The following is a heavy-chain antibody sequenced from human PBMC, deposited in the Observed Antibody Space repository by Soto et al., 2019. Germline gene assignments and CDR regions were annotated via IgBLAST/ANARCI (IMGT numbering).Heavy chain of an antibody. Sequence: QLQLQESGPGLVKPSETLSLTCRVSDGSMNSDSSYWGWIRQPPGKGLEWIGVSNHRGSTYHNLSLKGRVTMSIDASRNQFSLKLTSMTAADTAVYYCARLGGYVSVGYYYLWDSWGQGTLVTVSS. D-gene: IGHD3-22*01. CDR1: DGSMNSDSSY. J-gene: IGHJ4*02. CDR3: ARLGGYVSVGYYYLWDS. V-gene: IGHV4-39*01. CDR2: SNHRGST.